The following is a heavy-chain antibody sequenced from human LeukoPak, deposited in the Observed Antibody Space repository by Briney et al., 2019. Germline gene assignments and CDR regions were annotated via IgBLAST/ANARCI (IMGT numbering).Heavy chain of an antibody. CDR2: INPNSGGT. CDR3: ARVERLYDFWSGRIRGDAFDI. J-gene: IGHJ3*02. D-gene: IGHD3-3*01. CDR1: GYTFTGYC. Sequence: GASVKVSCKASGYTFTGYCMHWVRHPPGQGLEWMGWINPNSGGTNYAQKFQGRVTMTRDTSISTAYMELSRLRSDDTAVYYCARVERLYDFWSGRIRGDAFDIWGQGTMVTVSS. V-gene: IGHV1-2*02.